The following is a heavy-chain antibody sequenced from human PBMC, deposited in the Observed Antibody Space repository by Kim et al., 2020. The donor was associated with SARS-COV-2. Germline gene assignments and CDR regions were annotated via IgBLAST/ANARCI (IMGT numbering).Heavy chain of an antibody. CDR3: AGDEMYYYGSGRDWFDP. V-gene: IGHV1-18*01. Sequence: ASVKVSCKASGYTFTSYGISWVRQAPGQGLEWMGWISAYNGNTNYAQKLQGRVTMTTDTSTSTAYMELRSLRSDDTAVYYCAGDEMYYYGSGRDWFDPWGQGTLVTVSA. CDR2: ISAYNGNT. CDR1: GYTFTSYG. D-gene: IGHD3-10*01. J-gene: IGHJ5*02.